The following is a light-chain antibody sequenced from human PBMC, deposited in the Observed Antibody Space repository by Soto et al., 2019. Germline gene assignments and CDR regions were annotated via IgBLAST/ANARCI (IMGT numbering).Light chain of an antibody. CDR3: QQSYSTPRT. V-gene: IGKV1-39*01. J-gene: IGKJ1*01. Sequence: DIQMTQSPSSLSASVGDRVTITCRASQSISNFLNWYQQKPGKAPKLLIYAASSFQSGVPSRFSGSGSGTDFTLTISSLQPEDFATYYCQQSYSTPRTFGQGTTVDIK. CDR1: QSISNF. CDR2: AAS.